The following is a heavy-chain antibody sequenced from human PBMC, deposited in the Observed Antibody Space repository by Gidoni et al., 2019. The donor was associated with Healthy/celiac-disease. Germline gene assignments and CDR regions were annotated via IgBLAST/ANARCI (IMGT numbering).Heavy chain of an antibody. J-gene: IGHJ4*02. D-gene: IGHD3-10*01. CDR1: GFTFSSYS. V-gene: IGHV3-21*01. CDR3: ARDSVSARYNY. CDR2: ISSSSSYI. Sequence: EVQLVESGGGLVQPGGSLRLSCAASGFTFSSYSMNWVRQAPGKGLEWVASISSSSSYIYDADSVKGRFTISRDNAKNSLYLQMNSLRAEDTAVYYCARDSVSARYNYWGQGTLVTVSS.